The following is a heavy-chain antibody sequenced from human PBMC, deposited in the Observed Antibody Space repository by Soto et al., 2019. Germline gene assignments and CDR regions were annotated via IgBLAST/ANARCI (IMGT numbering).Heavy chain of an antibody. Sequence: QVQLVQSGAEVKKPGSSVKVSCKASGGTFSSYAISWVRQAPGQGLEWMGGIIPIFGTANYAQKFQGRVTITADESTSTAYMELSSLRSEDTAVYYCARDTIAAAGDPFDPWGQGTLVTVSS. CDR3: ARDTIAAAGDPFDP. CDR2: IIPIFGTA. J-gene: IGHJ5*02. V-gene: IGHV1-69*12. CDR1: GGTFSSYA. D-gene: IGHD6-13*01.